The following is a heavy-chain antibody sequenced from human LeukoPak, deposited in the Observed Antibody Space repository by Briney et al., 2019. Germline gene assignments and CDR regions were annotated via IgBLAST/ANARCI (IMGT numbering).Heavy chain of an antibody. Sequence: SETLSLTCTVSGVSFSSYYWTWIRQPAGKGLEWIERIYSSGNTNYNPSLESRVTMSIDTSKKQISLKLTSVTAADTAVYYCARERGNLRGDAFDIWGQGTMVTVSS. CDR3: ARERGNLRGDAFDI. D-gene: IGHD1-26*01. V-gene: IGHV4-4*07. CDR2: IYSSGNT. J-gene: IGHJ3*02. CDR1: GVSFSSYY.